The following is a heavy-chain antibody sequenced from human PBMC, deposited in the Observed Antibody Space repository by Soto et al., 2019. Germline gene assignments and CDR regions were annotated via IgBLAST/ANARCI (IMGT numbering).Heavy chain of an antibody. J-gene: IGHJ4*02. V-gene: IGHV3-23*01. D-gene: IGHD1-1*01. CDR1: GFTFSSYP. Sequence: PGGSLRLSCAASGFTFSSYPMSWGRQAPGKGLEWVSAISVGGGSTYYADSVKGRFTISRDNSKNTLYLQMHSLKAEDTAVYFCAKQMGTWVDTAIDFWGQGTQVTVSS. CDR2: ISVGGGST. CDR3: AKQMGTWVDTAIDF.